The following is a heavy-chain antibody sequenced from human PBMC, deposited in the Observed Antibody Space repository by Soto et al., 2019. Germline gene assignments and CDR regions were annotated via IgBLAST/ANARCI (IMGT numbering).Heavy chain of an antibody. CDR3: AKGGQLLSEGGGY. CDR2: ISWNSGSI. J-gene: IGHJ4*02. Sequence: DVQLVESGGGLVQPGRSLRLSCAASGFTFDDYAMHWVRQAPGKGLEWVSGISWNSGSIGYADSVKGRFTISRDNAKNSLYRQMNSLRAEDTALYDCAKGGQLLSEGGGYWGQGTLVTVSS. D-gene: IGHD2-2*01. CDR1: GFTFDDYA. V-gene: IGHV3-9*01.